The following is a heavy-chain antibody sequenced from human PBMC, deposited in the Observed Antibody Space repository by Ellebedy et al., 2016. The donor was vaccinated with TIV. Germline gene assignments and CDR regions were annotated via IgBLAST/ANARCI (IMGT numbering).Heavy chain of an antibody. CDR2: TYYTGTT. Sequence: MPSETLSLTCTVSGGSISRGSYYWNWLRQYPGKGLEWIGYTYYTGTTNYNPSLKSRVTISVDKSKNQFSLMLNSVTAADTAVYYCARDFCSSTSCLNYFDYWGQGALVTVSS. J-gene: IGHJ4*02. CDR3: ARDFCSSTSCLNYFDY. D-gene: IGHD2-2*01. CDR1: GGSISRGSYY. V-gene: IGHV4-31*03.